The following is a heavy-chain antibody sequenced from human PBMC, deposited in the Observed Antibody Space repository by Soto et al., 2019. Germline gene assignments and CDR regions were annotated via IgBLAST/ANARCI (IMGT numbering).Heavy chain of an antibody. D-gene: IGHD4-17*01. CDR1: GYTFTSYA. J-gene: IGHJ4*02. Sequence: ASVKVSCKASGYTFTSYAMHWVRQAPGQRLEWMGWINAGNGSTKYSQKFQGRVTITRDTSASTAYMELSSLRSEDTAVYYCARSSTVTTLPTFDYWGQGTLVTVSS. V-gene: IGHV1-3*01. CDR3: ARSSTVTTLPTFDY. CDR2: INAGNGST.